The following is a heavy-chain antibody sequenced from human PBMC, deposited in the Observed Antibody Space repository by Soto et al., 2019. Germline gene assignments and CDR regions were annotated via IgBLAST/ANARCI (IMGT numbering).Heavy chain of an antibody. CDR3: ARASYCGANCYYYFDY. D-gene: IGHD2-21*01. J-gene: IGHJ4*02. CDR2: VHYSGST. V-gene: IGHV4-59*01. Sequence: SETLSLTCTVSGGSISSYYWSWIRQPPGKGLEWIGYVHYSGSTSYNPSLKSRVTISADTSKNQLSLKLSSVTTADMAVYFCARASYCGANCYYYFDYWGQGILVTVSS. CDR1: GGSISSYY.